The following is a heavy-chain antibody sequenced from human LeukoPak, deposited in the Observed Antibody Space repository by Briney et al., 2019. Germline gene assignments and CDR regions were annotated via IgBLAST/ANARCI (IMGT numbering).Heavy chain of an antibody. V-gene: IGHV4-34*12. D-gene: IGHD5-24*01. CDR3: ARATSFRHYYYYMDV. Sequence: PSETLSLTCAVYGGSFSGYYWSWIRQPPGKGLEWIGEIIHSGSTNYNPSLKSRVTISVDTSKNQFSLKLSSVTAADTAVYYCARATSFRHYYYYMDVWGKGTTVTVSS. CDR2: IIHSGST. J-gene: IGHJ6*03. CDR1: GGSFSGYY.